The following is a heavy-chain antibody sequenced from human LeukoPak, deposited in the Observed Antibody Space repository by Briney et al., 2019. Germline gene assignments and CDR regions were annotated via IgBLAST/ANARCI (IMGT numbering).Heavy chain of an antibody. D-gene: IGHD3/OR15-3a*01. CDR1: GFTFSSYD. V-gene: IGHV3-13*01. J-gene: IGHJ4*02. CDR3: ARGAWTRNFDY. Sequence: GGSLRLSCAASGFTFSSYDMHWVRQATGKGLEWVSAIGTAGDTYYPGSVKGRFTISRENAKNSLYLQTNSLRAGDTAVYYCARGAWTRNFDYWGQGTLVTVSS. CDR2: IGTAGDT.